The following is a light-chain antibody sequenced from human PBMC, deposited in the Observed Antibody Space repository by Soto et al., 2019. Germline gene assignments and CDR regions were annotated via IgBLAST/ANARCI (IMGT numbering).Light chain of an antibody. CDR3: QQRYSWPPT. V-gene: IGKV3-11*01. J-gene: IGKJ1*01. CDR1: QSVSSY. CDR2: EAS. Sequence: DIVLSQSPGTRSLSPGETATLSCRASQSVSSYLAWYQQKPGQAPKLLIYEASNLASGIPARFSGSGSGTDFTLTISSLEPDDFAPYYCQQRYSWPPTFGQGTKVDI.